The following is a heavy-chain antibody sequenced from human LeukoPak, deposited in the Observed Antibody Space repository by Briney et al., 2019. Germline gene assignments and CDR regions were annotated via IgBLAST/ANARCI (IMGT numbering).Heavy chain of an antibody. CDR1: GFTFSTYA. Sequence: PGGSLRLSCAASGFTFSTYAMSWVRQAPGKGLEWVSAISGSGGSTYYADSVKGRFTISRDNSKNTLYLQMNSLRAEDTAVYYCARDDILTERCNWFDPWGQGTLVTVSS. CDR3: ARDDILTERCNWFDP. V-gene: IGHV3-23*01. CDR2: ISGSGGST. D-gene: IGHD3-9*01. J-gene: IGHJ5*02.